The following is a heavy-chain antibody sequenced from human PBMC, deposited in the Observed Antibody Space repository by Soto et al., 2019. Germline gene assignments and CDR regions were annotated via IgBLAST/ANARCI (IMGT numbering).Heavy chain of an antibody. D-gene: IGHD3-16*01. Sequence: QVQLVQSGDEVKKPGASVKVSCKASGYIFVNYGIAWVRQAPGQGLEWMGWISPYTGNTHSATKVQGRLTMTTDTXXSTAYMALGSLTSADTAVYYCVRVDNYVTPTPQDVWGQGTTVTVSS. J-gene: IGHJ6*02. CDR1: GYIFVNYG. CDR3: VRVDNYVTPTPQDV. CDR2: ISPYTGNT. V-gene: IGHV1-18*01.